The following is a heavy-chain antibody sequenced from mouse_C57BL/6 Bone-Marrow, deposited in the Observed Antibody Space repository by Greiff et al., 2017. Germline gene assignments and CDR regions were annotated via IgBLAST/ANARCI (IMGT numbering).Heavy chain of an antibody. V-gene: IGHV14-1*01. D-gene: IGHD2-4*01. CDR1: GFNIKDYY. CDR2: IDPEDGDT. CDR3: ARDDYDSHGYFEV. Sequence: EVQLQQSGAELVRPGASVKLSCTASGFNIKDYYMHWVKQRPEQGLEWIGRIDPEDGDTESAPKFQGKATMTADTSSNTAYLQLSSLTSEDTAVEYCARDDYDSHGYFEVWGTGTTVTVSS. J-gene: IGHJ1*03.